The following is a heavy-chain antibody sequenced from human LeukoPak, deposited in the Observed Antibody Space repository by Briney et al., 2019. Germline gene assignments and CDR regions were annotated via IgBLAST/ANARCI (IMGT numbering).Heavy chain of an antibody. CDR1: GYDFTKYA. CDR2: IDAGNVRT. V-gene: IGHV1-3*03. Sequence: ASVKFSCKASGYDFTKYAVQWVRQAPGQRLEWMGWIDAGNVRTKYSQDFQCRVTITRDTSASIAYMDLSSLRSDDMAVYYCARGIWPTTVTAYYLDYWGQGTLVTVSS. J-gene: IGHJ4*02. CDR3: ARGIWPTTVTAYYLDY. D-gene: IGHD4-17*01.